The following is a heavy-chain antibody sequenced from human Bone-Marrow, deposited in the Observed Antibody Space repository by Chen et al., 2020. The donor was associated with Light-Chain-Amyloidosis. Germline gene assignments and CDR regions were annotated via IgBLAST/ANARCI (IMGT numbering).Heavy chain of an antibody. CDR3: TRGDCTSTSCFLDF. CDR2: IKSDGSAK. Sequence: EVQLVESGGGLVQPGGSLRLSCAAFGFTFNDYWMHWVRQVPGKGLVWVARIKSDGSAKNYADSVKGRFTVSRDNAKNTLYLQMKSLRAEDTAVYYCTRGDCTSTSCFLDFWGQGTLVTVSS. D-gene: IGHD2-2*01. V-gene: IGHV3-74*01. J-gene: IGHJ4*02. CDR1: GFTFNDYW.